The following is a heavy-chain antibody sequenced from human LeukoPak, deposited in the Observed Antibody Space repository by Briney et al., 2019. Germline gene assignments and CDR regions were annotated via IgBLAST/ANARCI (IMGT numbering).Heavy chain of an antibody. Sequence: PGGSLRLSCAASGFTFSSYGMHWVRQAPGKGLEWVSVIWYDGSNKYYADSVKGRFTISRDTSKNTLYLHMNSLRAEDTAVYYCMTGSHYDSSGYYRFDYWGQGTLVTVSA. CDR1: GFTFSSYG. V-gene: IGHV3-33*01. CDR3: MTGSHYDSSGYYRFDY. D-gene: IGHD3-22*01. CDR2: IWYDGSNK. J-gene: IGHJ4*02.